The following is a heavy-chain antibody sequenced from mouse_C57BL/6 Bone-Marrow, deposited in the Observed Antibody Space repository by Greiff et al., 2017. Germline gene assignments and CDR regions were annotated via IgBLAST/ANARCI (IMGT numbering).Heavy chain of an antibody. CDR2: IYPKSGST. D-gene: IGHD1-1*01. V-gene: IGHV1-64*01. CDR3: ARVCYYGY. Sequence: VQLQQSGAELVKPGASVKLSCKASGYTFTSYCMNWVKQRPGQGLEWIGRIYPKSGSTNYNEKFKSKATMTVDKSSSTAYMQLRSLTSEDSAVYYCARVCYYGYWGQGTTLTVSS. CDR1: GYTFTSYC. J-gene: IGHJ2*01.